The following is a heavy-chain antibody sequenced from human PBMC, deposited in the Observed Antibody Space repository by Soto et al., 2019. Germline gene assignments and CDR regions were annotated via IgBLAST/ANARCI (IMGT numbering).Heavy chain of an antibody. J-gene: IGHJ6*02. Sequence: EVQLVESGGGLVQPGGSLRLSCAASGFAFSNYWMHWVRQAPGKGLVWISRINSDGSSTSYADSVKGRFTISRDNAKNTLYLQMNSLRAEDTAVYYCARQFYYGSGSSYGMDVWGQGTTVTVSS. CDR2: INSDGSST. D-gene: IGHD3-10*01. V-gene: IGHV3-74*01. CDR3: ARQFYYGSGSSYGMDV. CDR1: GFAFSNYW.